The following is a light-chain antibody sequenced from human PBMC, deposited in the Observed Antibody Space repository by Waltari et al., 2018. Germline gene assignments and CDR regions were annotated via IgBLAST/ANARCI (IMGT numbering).Light chain of an antibody. Sequence: HSALTQPASVSGSPGQSTTISCPGRHRDIGGYNLLAWHQQHPGKVPKLMIYDVTNRPSGVSNRFSGSKSGNTASLTISGLQAEDEADYYCSSYANSNTLLFGGGTKLAVL. J-gene: IGLJ2*01. V-gene: IGLV2-14*03. CDR1: HRDIGGYNL. CDR2: DVT. CDR3: SSYANSNTLL.